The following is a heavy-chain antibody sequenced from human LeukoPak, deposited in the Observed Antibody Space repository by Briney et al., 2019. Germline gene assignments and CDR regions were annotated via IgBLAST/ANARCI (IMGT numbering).Heavy chain of an antibody. V-gene: IGHV3-43*02. D-gene: IGHD6-13*01. CDR3: AKGRRYSSSWYDY. Sequence: PGGSLRLSCAASGFTFDDFAMHWVRQAPGKGLEWVSRISGEGGSTYYTDSVKGRFTISRDNSKNSLYLQMNTLRREDTALYYCAKGRRYSSSWYDYWGQGTLVTVSS. CDR2: ISGEGGST. J-gene: IGHJ4*02. CDR1: GFTFDDFA.